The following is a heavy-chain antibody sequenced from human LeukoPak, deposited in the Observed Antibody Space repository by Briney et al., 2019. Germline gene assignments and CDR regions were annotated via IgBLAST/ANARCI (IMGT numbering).Heavy chain of an antibody. V-gene: IGHV3-23*01. Sequence: GGSLRLSCAASGFTFSSYAMNWVRQAPGKGLEWVSAISGSGGSTYYADSVKGRFSISRDNAKNSLYLHMNSLRAEDTAVYYCARGDEYTTSPWGQGTLVTVSS. D-gene: IGHD2-2*02. J-gene: IGHJ4*02. CDR1: GFTFSSYA. CDR2: ISGSGGST. CDR3: ARGDEYTTSP.